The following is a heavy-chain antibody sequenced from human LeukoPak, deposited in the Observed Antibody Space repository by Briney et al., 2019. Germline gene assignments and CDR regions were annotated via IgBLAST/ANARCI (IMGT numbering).Heavy chain of an antibody. D-gene: IGHD3-9*01. CDR3: ASGPHSGLFDWGSHYGMDV. CDR2: IYYSGST. J-gene: IGHJ6*02. V-gene: IGHV4-39*07. CDR1: GGSISSSSYY. Sequence: SETLSLTCTVSGGSISSSSYYWGWIRQPPGKGLEWIGSIYYSGSTYYNPSLKSRVTISVDMSKNQFSLKLSSVTAADTAVYYCASGPHSGLFDWGSHYGMDVWGQGTTVTVSS.